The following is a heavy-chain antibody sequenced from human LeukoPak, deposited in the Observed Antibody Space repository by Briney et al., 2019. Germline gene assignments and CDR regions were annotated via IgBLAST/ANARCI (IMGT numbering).Heavy chain of an antibody. CDR1: GFTFDDYA. CDR3: AKEACSSTSCYIDY. CDR2: ISWNSGSI. D-gene: IGHD2-2*02. V-gene: IGHV3-9*03. J-gene: IGHJ4*02. Sequence: GGSLRLTCAASGFTFDDYAMHWVRQAPGKGLEWVSGISWNSGSIGYADSVKGRFTISRDNAKNSLYLQMNSLRAEDMALYYCAKEACSSTSCYIDYWGQGTLVTVSS.